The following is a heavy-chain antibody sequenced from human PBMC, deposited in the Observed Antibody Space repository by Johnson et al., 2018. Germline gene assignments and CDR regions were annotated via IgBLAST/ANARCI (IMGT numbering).Heavy chain of an antibody. CDR1: GFTFSGYG. J-gene: IGHJ3*02. Sequence: VQLLESGGGVVQPGRSLRLSCVASGFTFSGYGMHWVRQAPGKGLEWLALIWYDGSNKDYADSVKGRFTISRDNSKNTLYLQMNSLRAEDTAVYYCARDLVYDSSNYYLARAFDIWGQGTLVTVSS. D-gene: IGHD3-22*01. V-gene: IGHV3-33*01. CDR2: IWYDGSNK. CDR3: ARDLVYDSSNYYLARAFDI.